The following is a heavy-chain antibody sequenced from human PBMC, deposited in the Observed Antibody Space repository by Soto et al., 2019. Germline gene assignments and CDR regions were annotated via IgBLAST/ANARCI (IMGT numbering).Heavy chain of an antibody. J-gene: IGHJ4*02. CDR1: GGSISSYY. V-gene: IGHV4-59*08. D-gene: IGHD3-22*01. CDR2: IYYSGST. CDR3: ARLLAPPYDSSGYLDY. Sequence: SETLSLTCTVSGGSISSYYWSWIRQPPGKGLEWIGYIYYSGSTNYNPSLKSRVTISVDTSKNQFSLKLSSVTAADTAVYYCARLLAPPYDSSGYLDYWGQGTLVTVSS.